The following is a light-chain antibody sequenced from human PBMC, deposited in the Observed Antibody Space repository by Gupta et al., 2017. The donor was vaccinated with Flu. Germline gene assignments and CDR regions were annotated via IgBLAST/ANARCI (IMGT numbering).Light chain of an antibody. J-gene: IGLJ1*01. CDR1: SPNIGHNP. V-gene: IGLV1-51*01. CDR2: DND. CDR3: GTWDNSLSAYV. Sequence: QSVLTQPPSVSAAPGQKITISCSGSSPNIGHNPVSWYQQLPGAAPKLLIYDNDKRSSGIPERFSGSKFGTSATLGITGLQTGDEADYYCGTWDNSLSAYVFGPGTTVSVL.